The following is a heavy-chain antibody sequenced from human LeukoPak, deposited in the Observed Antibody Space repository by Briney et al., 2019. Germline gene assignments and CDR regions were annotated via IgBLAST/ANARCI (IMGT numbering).Heavy chain of an antibody. CDR1: GFTFSSYW. CDR3: ARSRAGEIGDCSGNRCNTFEH. Sequence: GGSLRLSCAASGFTFSSYWMHWVRQAPGKGLVWVSRINSDGSITNNADSVKGRFTISRDNAKNTVYLQMNSLRGEDTAVYYCARSRAGEIGDCSGNRCNTFEHWSQGTLVTVSS. D-gene: IGHD2-15*01. J-gene: IGHJ4*02. V-gene: IGHV3-74*01. CDR2: INSDGSIT.